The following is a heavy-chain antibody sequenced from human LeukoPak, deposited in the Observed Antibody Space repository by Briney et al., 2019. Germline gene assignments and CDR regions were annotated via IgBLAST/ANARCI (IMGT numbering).Heavy chain of an antibody. Sequence: SVTVSCKASGGTFSSYAISWVRQAPGQGLEWMGGIIPIFGTADYAQKFQGRVTITADESTSTAYMELSSLRSEDTAVYYCARGVVDYGDYRIDYWGQGTLVTVSS. CDR2: IIPIFGTA. CDR1: GGTFSSYA. J-gene: IGHJ4*02. CDR3: ARGVVDYGDYRIDY. V-gene: IGHV1-69*01. D-gene: IGHD4-17*01.